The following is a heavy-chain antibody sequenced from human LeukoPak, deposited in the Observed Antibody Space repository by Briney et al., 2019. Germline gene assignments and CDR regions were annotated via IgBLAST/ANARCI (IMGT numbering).Heavy chain of an antibody. CDR1: GFTFSSYG. CDR2: ISNDGSKK. CDR3: GKEVERHFDLKY. J-gene: IGHJ4*02. V-gene: IGHV3-30*18. Sequence: PGGSLRLSCAASGFTFSSYGMHWVRQAPGKGLEWVAVISNDGSKKYSADSVKGRFTISRDNSKNTLYLQMNSLRAEDTAVYYCGKEVERHFDLKYWGQGTLVTVSS.